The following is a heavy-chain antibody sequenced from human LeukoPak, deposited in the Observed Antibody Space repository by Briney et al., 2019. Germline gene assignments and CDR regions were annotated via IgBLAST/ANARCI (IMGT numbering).Heavy chain of an antibody. CDR2: ISGSGGST. D-gene: IGHD4-23*01. CDR1: GFTFSSYA. V-gene: IGHV3-23*01. J-gene: IGHJ4*02. Sequence: GGSLRLSCAASGFTFSSYAMSWVRQAPGKGLEWVSAISGSGGSTYYADSVKGRFTISRDNSKNTLYLQMNSLRAEDTAVYYCAKVLTGGNSGYYFDYWGQGTLVTVSS. CDR3: AKVLTGGNSGYYFDY.